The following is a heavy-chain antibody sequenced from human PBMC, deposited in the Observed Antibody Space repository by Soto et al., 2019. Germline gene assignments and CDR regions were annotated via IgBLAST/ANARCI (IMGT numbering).Heavy chain of an antibody. CDR1: GASVTSHH. V-gene: IGHV4-59*02. D-gene: IGHD2-8*01. CDR3: GSDMHAGFTHYFHP. CDR2: TAYTGNT. Sequence: SETLSLTSVVSGASVTSHHWIWIRQFRGQALEWIAYTAYTGNTNYNPSLPSRVTISLYTSKNQLSVKLTFMTGADAAVYYCGSDMHAGFTHYFHPWGQATLATVSP. J-gene: IGHJ1*01.